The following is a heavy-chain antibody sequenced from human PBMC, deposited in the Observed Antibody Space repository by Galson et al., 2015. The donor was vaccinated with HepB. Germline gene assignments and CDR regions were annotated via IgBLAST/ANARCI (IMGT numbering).Heavy chain of an antibody. V-gene: IGHV3-23*01. CDR2: ISGPGDST. CDR3: VRKWDSSGYFDY. CDR1: GFTFISYA. J-gene: IGHJ4*02. D-gene: IGHD3-22*01. Sequence: LRLSCAASGFTFISYAMSWVRQAPGKGLEWVSGISGPGDSTYYADSVKGRFTISRDNSNNTLYLQMNSLRAEDTAVYYPVRKWDSSGYFDYWGQGTLVTVSS.